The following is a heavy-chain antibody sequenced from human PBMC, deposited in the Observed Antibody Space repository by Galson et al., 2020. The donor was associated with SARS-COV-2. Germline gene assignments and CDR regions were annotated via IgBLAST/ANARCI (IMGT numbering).Heavy chain of an antibody. D-gene: IGHD2-2*01. CDR3: ARDRVVAAGTPGEY. Sequence: ASVKVSCKASGYTFNSYGVNWVRRAPGQGVEWMGWISVYSGNTNYAQKFQGRVSMTADTSTSTAYMELRSLRSDDTAVYYCARDRVVAAGTPGEYWGQGIHVTVYS. V-gene: IGHV1-18*01. CDR1: GYTFNSYG. J-gene: IGHJ4*02. CDR2: ISVYSGNT.